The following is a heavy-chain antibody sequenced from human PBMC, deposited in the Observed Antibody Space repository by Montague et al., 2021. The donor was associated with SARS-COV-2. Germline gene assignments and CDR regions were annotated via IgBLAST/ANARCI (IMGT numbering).Heavy chain of an antibody. CDR2: INHSGNT. V-gene: IGHV4-34*01. CDR3: ARGLTDISMIVVVLLGASLYFDS. J-gene: IGHJ4*02. Sequence: SETLSLTCAVSGGSFSNYHWSCIRQPPGQGLEWIGEINHSGNTTYNPSLKSRVTTSRDTSKSHFSLKLSSVTAADTAVFYCARGLTDISMIVVVLLGASLYFDSWGQGTLVTVSS. D-gene: IGHD3-22*01. CDR1: GGSFSNYH.